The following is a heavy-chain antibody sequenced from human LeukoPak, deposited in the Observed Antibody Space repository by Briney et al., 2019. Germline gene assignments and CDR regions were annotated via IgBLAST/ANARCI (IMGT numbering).Heavy chain of an antibody. Sequence: RPSETLSLTCTVSGGSISSSSYYWGWIRQPPGKGLDGIGSIYYSGSTYYNPSLKSRVPISVETSKNKFSLKLSSVTAADTAVYYCARTSIYCTNGVCSYNWFDPWGQGTLVTVSS. V-gene: IGHV4-39*01. D-gene: IGHD2-8*01. J-gene: IGHJ5*02. CDR2: IYYSGST. CDR3: ARTSIYCTNGVCSYNWFDP. CDR1: GGSISSSSYY.